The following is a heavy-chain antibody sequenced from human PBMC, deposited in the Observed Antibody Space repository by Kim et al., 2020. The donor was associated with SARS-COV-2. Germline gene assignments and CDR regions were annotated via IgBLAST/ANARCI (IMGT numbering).Heavy chain of an antibody. CDR3: ARGRSGYDSWLDP. V-gene: IGHV4-59*09. D-gene: IGHD5-12*01. J-gene: IGHJ5*02. Sequence: NFKPSLKSRVTISVDTSKNQCSLKLSSVTGADTAVYYGARGRSGYDSWLDPWGQGTLVIVSS.